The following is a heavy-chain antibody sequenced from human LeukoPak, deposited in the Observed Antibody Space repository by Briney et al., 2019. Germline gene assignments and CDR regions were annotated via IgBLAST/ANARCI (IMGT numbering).Heavy chain of an antibody. V-gene: IGHV4-61*01. CDR3: ARALGYYDSSGRYFDY. CDR2: IYYSGST. CDR1: GVSFSSGSYY. J-gene: IGHJ4*02. D-gene: IGHD3-22*01. Sequence: SETLSLTCTVSGVSFSSGSYYWSWIRQPPGKGLEWIGYIYYSGSTNYNPSLKSRVTISVDTSKNQFSLKLSSVTAADTVVYYCARALGYYDSSGRYFDYWGQGTLVTVSS.